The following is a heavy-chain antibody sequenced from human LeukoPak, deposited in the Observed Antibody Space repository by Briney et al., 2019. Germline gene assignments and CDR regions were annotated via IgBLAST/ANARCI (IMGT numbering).Heavy chain of an antibody. V-gene: IGHV3-33*06. D-gene: IGHD3-22*01. J-gene: IGHJ4*02. CDR1: GFTFSSYG. CDR3: AKDRPNYYESNGHYYRRDGGY. Sequence: GGSLRLSCAASGFTFSSYGMHWVRQAPGKGLEWVAVIWYDGSNKYYADSVKGRFTISRDNSKNTLYLQMNSLRAEDTAIYYCAKDRPNYYESNGHYYRRDGGYWGQGTLVTVSS. CDR2: IWYDGSNK.